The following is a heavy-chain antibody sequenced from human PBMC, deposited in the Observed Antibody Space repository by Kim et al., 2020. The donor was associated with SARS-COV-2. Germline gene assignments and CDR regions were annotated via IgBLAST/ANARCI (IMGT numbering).Heavy chain of an antibody. CDR3: ASPDVPYSNYQRFDY. Sequence: GGSLRLSCAASGFTFSSYAMHWVRQAPGKGLEWVAVISYDGSNKYYADSVKGRFTISRDNSKNTLYLQMNSLRAEDTAVYYCASPDVPYSNYQRFDYWGQGTLVTVSS. CDR1: GFTFSSYA. V-gene: IGHV3-30-3*01. J-gene: IGHJ4*02. D-gene: IGHD4-4*01. CDR2: ISYDGSNK.